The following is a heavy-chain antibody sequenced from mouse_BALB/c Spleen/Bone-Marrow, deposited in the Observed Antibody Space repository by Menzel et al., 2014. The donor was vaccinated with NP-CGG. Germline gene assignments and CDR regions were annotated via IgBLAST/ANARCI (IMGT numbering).Heavy chain of an antibody. CDR2: INPDSSTI. J-gene: IGHJ1*01. V-gene: IGHV4-1*02. Sequence: EVQRVESEGVLVQPGGSLKLSCAASGFDFSRYWMSWVRQAPGKGLEWIGEINPDSSTINYTPSLKDKFIISRDNAKNTLYLQMSKVRSEDTALYYCARLNYYGNLFVWGAGTTVTVSS. CDR3: ARLNYYGNLFV. CDR1: GFDFSRYW. D-gene: IGHD1-1*01.